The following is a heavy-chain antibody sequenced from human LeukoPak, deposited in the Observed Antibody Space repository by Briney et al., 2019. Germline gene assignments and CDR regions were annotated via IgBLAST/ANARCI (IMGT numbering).Heavy chain of an antibody. CDR3: ARYFDWTKRGFDP. J-gene: IGHJ5*02. Sequence: GASVKVSCKASGYTFTSYGISWARQAPGQGLEWMGWISAYNGETNYAQKVRGRVTMTTDTSTSTAYMELRSLRSDDTAVYYCARYFDWTKRGFDPWGQGTLVTVSS. V-gene: IGHV1-18*01. D-gene: IGHD3-9*01. CDR2: ISAYNGET. CDR1: GYTFTSYG.